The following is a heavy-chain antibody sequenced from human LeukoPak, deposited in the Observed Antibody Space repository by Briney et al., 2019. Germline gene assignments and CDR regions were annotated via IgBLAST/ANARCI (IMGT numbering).Heavy chain of an antibody. V-gene: IGHV4-30-2*01. D-gene: IGHD4-17*01. Sequence: SETLSLTCAVSGGSISSGGYSWSWIRQPPGKGLEWIGYIYHSGSTYYNPSLKSRVTISVDRSKNRFSLKLSSVTAADTAVYYCARSTTVTTFSFWFDPWGQGTLVTVSS. CDR1: GGSISSGGYS. J-gene: IGHJ5*02. CDR3: ARSTTVTTFSFWFDP. CDR2: IYHSGST.